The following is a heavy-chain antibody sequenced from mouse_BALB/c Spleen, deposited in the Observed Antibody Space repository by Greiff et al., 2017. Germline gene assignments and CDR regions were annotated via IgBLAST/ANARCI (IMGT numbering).Heavy chain of an antibody. Sequence: VQLQQSAAELARPGASVKMSCKASGYTFTSYTMHWVKQRPGQGLEWIGYINPSSGYTEYNQKFKDKTTLTADKSSSTAYMQLSSLTSEDSAVYYCAREGCYDWAWFAYWGQGTLVTVSA. CDR2: INPSSGYT. V-gene: IGHV1-4*02. J-gene: IGHJ3*01. CDR1: GYTFTSYT. CDR3: AREGCYDWAWFAY. D-gene: IGHD2-12*01.